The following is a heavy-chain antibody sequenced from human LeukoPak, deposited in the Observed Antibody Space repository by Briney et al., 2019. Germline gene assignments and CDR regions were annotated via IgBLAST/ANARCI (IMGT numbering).Heavy chain of an antibody. Sequence: GGSLRLSCEGSAFIFSGHWMNWVRQTPGKGLEWVASIKEDGSERQYVDSVKGRFSISRDNTKNSLYLRMSNLRAEDTAVYFCARGGGLDVWGQGATVTVSS. CDR3: ARGGGLDV. CDR2: IKEDGSER. J-gene: IGHJ6*02. D-gene: IGHD3-16*01. CDR1: AFIFSGHW. V-gene: IGHV3-7*03.